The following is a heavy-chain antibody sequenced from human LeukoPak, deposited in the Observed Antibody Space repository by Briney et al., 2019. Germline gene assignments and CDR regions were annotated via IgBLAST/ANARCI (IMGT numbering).Heavy chain of an antibody. J-gene: IGHJ3*02. V-gene: IGHV3-23*01. CDR2: ISGSGGNT. CDR1: GFTFSSYT. CDR3: ASAMIADAFDI. D-gene: IGHD3-22*01. Sequence: PGGSLRLSCAASGFTFSSYTMSWVRQAPGKGLEWVSVISGSGGNTYYADSVKGRFTISRDNSKNTLYLQLNSLRAEDTAVYYCASAMIADAFDIWGQGTMVTVSS.